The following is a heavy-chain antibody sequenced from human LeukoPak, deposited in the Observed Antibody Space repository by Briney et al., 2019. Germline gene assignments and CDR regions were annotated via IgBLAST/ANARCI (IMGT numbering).Heavy chain of an antibody. J-gene: IGHJ5*02. D-gene: IGHD3-10*01. V-gene: IGHV4-59*12. CDR2: IYHSGST. Sequence: SETLSLTCTVSGGSISSYYWSWIRQPPGKGLEWIGYIYHSGSTYYNPSLKSRVTISVDRSKNQFSLKQSSVTAADTAVYYCARGPYGSGTNWFDPWGQGTLVTVSS. CDR1: GGSISSYY. CDR3: ARGPYGSGTNWFDP.